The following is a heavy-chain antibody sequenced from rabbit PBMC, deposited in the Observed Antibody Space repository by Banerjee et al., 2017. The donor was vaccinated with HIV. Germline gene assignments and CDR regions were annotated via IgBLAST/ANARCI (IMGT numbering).Heavy chain of an antibody. D-gene: IGHD8-1*01. CDR3: ARSYAGYAGCGYAIFNL. V-gene: IGHV1S45*01. CDR2: IVAGSSGTT. J-gene: IGHJ4*01. CDR1: GFTLSSSDY. Sequence: QEQLVESGGGLVQPEGSLTLTCKASGFTLSSSDYMCWVRQAPGKGLEWIGCIVAGSSGTTYYASWAKGRFTISKTSSTTVTLQMTSLTAADTATYFCARSYAGYAGCGYAIFNLWGQGTLVTVS.